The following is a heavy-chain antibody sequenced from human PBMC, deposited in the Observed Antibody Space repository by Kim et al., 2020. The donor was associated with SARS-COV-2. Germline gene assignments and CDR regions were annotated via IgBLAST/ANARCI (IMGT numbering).Heavy chain of an antibody. J-gene: IGHJ4*02. D-gene: IGHD3-22*01. V-gene: IGHV3-33*01. CDR3: ARDEWWDDYDSSGYYSGFDY. CDR2: IWYDGSNK. CDR1: GFTFSSYG. Sequence: GGSLRLSCAASGFTFSSYGMHWVRQAPGKGLEWVAVIWYDGSNKYYADSVKGRFTISRDNSKNTLYLQMNSLRAEDTAVYYCARDEWWDDYDSSGYYSGFDYWGQGTLVTVSS.